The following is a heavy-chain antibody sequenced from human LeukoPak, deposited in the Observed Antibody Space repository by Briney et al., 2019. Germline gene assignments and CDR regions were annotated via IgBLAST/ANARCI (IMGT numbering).Heavy chain of an antibody. V-gene: IGHV3-23*01. J-gene: IGHJ4*02. CDR1: GFTFSSYA. CDR2: ISGSGGST. D-gene: IGHD5-24*01. CDR3: ARNVEMATIFFDY. Sequence: PGGSLRLSCAASGFTFSSYAMSWVRQAPGKGLEWVSAISGSGGSTYYADSVKGRFTISRDNSKNTLYLQMNSLRAEDTAVYYCARNVEMATIFFDYWGQGTLVTDSS.